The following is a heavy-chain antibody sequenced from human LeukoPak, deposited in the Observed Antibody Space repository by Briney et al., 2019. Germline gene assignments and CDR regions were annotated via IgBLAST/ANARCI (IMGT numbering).Heavy chain of an antibody. CDR1: GGSISSGSYY. J-gene: IGHJ5*02. D-gene: IGHD3-10*01. CDR3: ARILWFGETNWFDP. CDR2: IYTSGST. Sequence: SETLSLTCTVSGGSISSGSYYWSWIRQPAGKGLEWIGRIYTSGSTNYNPSLKSRVTISVDTSKNQFSLKLSSVTAADTAVYYCARILWFGETNWFDPWGQGTLVTVSS. V-gene: IGHV4-61*02.